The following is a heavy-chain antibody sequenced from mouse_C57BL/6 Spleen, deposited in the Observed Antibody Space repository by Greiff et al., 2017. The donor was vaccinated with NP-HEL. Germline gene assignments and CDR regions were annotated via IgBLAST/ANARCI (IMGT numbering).Heavy chain of an antibody. J-gene: IGHJ4*01. CDR3: ERKNVMDY. CDR2: IDPSDSYT. CDR1: GYTFTSYW. V-gene: IGHV1-50*01. Sequence: QVQLQQSGAELVKPGASVKLSCKASGYTFTSYWMQWVKQRPGQGLEWIGEIDPSDSYTNYNQKFKGKATLTVDTSSSTAYMQLSSLTSEDSAVYSCERKNVMDYWGQGTSVTVSS.